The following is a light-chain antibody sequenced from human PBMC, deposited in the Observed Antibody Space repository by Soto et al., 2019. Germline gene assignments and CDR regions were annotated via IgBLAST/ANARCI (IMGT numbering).Light chain of an antibody. CDR1: SSDVGSYNL. Sequence: QSALTQPASVSGSPGQSITISCTGTSSDVGSYNLVSWYQQHPGKAPKLMIYEGSKRPSGVSNRFSGSKSGNTASLTISGLQADDEAHYYCCSYAGSSTWVFGGGTKLTVL. V-gene: IGLV2-23*01. CDR2: EGS. CDR3: CSYAGSSTWV. J-gene: IGLJ3*02.